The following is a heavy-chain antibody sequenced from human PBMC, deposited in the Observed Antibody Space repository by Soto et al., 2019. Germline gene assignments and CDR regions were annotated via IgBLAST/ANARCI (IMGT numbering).Heavy chain of an antibody. CDR2: IFHSGST. CDR3: VRGGIAGHWFDP. CDR1: RAFINSGGFY. V-gene: IGHV4-31*03. J-gene: IGHJ5*02. Sequence: VQLQESGPGLVKPTQTLSLTCSVSRAFINSGGFYYSWIRQPPGKGLEWLGYIFHSGSTLYNPSLRGRLTLSADMSRNQLSLYLTSVTAADTAVYYCVRGGIAGHWFDPWGQGILVTVSS. D-gene: IGHD2-15*01.